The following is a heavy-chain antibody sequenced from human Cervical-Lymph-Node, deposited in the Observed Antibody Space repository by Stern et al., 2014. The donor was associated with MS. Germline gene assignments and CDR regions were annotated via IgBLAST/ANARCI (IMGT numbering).Heavy chain of an antibody. CDR1: GDSFASYP. D-gene: IGHD4-17*01. CDR2: VTPTDGRT. V-gene: IGHV1-46*03. Sequence: VQLVQSGAEVKKPGASVKVSCKASGDSFASYPIHWLRQAPGQGPVWMRIVTPTDGRTTYAQTFKGRVTMTRDTSTRTVYMELSSLRPEDTAMYFCANPLPYANWGQGTRVTVSS. J-gene: IGHJ1*01. CDR3: ANPLPYAN.